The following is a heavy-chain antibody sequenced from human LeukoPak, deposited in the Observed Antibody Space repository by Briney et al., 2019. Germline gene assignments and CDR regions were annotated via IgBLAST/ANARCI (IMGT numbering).Heavy chain of an antibody. V-gene: IGHV4-39*02. J-gene: IGHJ5*02. CDR2: IYYSGST. Sequence: SETLSLTCTVSGGSISSSFYYWGWIRQPPGKGLEWIGSIYYSGSTYYNPSLKSRVTISVDTSKNQFSLKLRSVTAADTAVYYCARDKRGYIALDGDNWFDPWGQGTLVTVSS. CDR1: GGSISSSFYY. CDR3: ARDKRGYIALDGDNWFDP. D-gene: IGHD5-18*01.